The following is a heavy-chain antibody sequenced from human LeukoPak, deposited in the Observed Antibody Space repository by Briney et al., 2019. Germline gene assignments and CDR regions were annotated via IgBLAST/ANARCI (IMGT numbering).Heavy chain of an antibody. CDR2: IYYSGST. J-gene: IGHJ5*02. CDR1: GGSISSYY. V-gene: IGHV4-59*01. Sequence: SETLSLTCTVSGGSISSYYWSWIRQPPGKGLEWIGYIYYSGSTNYNPSLKSRVTISVDTSKNQFSLKLSSVAAADTAVYYCARDKGTEGFDPWGQGTLVTVSS. CDR3: ARDKGTEGFDP.